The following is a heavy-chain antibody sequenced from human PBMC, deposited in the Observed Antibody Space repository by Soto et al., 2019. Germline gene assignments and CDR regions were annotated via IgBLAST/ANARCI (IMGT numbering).Heavy chain of an antibody. Sequence: QVQLVQSGPEVKKPGSSVKVSCKASGGTFRNYPINWVRQAPGQGLERMGSIFPLTDIPDYAQNFQARLTISADRSTSTAYMELNSLTSDDTAMYFCARGPLVVLNYFPSWGQGTLVTVSS. CDR3: ARGPLVVLNYFPS. CDR1: GGTFRNYP. J-gene: IGHJ4*02. CDR2: IFPLTDIP. V-gene: IGHV1-69*02.